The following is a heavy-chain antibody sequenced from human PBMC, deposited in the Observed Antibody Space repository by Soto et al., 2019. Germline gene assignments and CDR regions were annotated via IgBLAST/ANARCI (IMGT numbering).Heavy chain of an antibody. CDR3: ARRLSSGWYAGFDY. CDR2: ISSSSSTI. CDR1: GFPFSSYS. J-gene: IGHJ4*02. D-gene: IGHD6-19*01. V-gene: IGHV3-48*02. Sequence: GGSLSLSCAASGFPFSSYSMNWVRQAPGKGLEWVSYISSSSSTIYYADSVKGRFTISRDNAKNSLYLQMNSLRDEDTAVYYCARRLSSGWYAGFDYWGQGTLVTVSS.